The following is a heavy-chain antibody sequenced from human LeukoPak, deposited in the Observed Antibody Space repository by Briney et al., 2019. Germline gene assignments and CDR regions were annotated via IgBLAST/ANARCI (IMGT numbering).Heavy chain of an antibody. D-gene: IGHD4-17*01. CDR1: GYTFTGYF. J-gene: IGHJ6*02. CDR2: ISPNSGGT. CDR3: AGEDYGYDYGMDV. V-gene: IGHV1-2*06. Sequence: ASVKVSCKASGYTFTGYFMHWVRQAPRQGLEWMGRISPNSGGTNYAQKFQGRVTMTRDTSTSTAYMELSGLRSDDTAMYYCAGEDYGYDYGMDVWGQGTTVTVSS.